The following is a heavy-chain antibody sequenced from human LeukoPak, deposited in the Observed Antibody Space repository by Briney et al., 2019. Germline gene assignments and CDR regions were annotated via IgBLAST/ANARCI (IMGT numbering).Heavy chain of an antibody. CDR1: GFTFSSYW. CDR2: IRQDGSEE. CDR3: ARDGDDSSGYYGDY. J-gene: IGHJ4*02. V-gene: IGHV3-7*01. D-gene: IGHD3-22*01. Sequence: GSLRLSCAASGFTFSSYWMSWVRPAPGKGLEWVANIRQDGSEEFYVDSVKGRFTISRDNAKNSLYLQMNSLRAEDTAVYYCARDGDDSSGYYGDYWGQGTLVTVSS.